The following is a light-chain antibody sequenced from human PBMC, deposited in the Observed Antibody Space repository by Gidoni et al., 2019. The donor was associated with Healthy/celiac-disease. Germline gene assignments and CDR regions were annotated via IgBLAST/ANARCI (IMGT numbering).Light chain of an antibody. J-gene: IGKJ1*01. V-gene: IGKV3-20*01. CDR3: QQYGSSPRT. Sequence: EIVLTPSPGPLSWSPGERATLSCRASQSVSSSYFAWYQQKPGHAPGLLIYGASSRATGITDRVSGSGSGTDFSLTISRLVPEDVAVYYCQQYGSSPRTFGQGTKVEIK. CDR1: QSVSSSY. CDR2: GAS.